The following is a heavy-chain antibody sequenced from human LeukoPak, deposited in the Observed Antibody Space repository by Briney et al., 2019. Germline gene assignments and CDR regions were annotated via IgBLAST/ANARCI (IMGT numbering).Heavy chain of an antibody. D-gene: IGHD4-23*01. V-gene: IGHV4-59*08. CDR1: GGSISSYY. CDR3: ARHRGGYGGLFDY. Sequence: SETLSLTCTVSGGSISSYYWSWIRQPPGKGLEWIGYIYYSGSTNYNPSLKGRVTISVDTSKNQFSLKLSSVTAADTAVYYCARHRGGYGGLFDYWGQGTLVTVSS. J-gene: IGHJ4*02. CDR2: IYYSGST.